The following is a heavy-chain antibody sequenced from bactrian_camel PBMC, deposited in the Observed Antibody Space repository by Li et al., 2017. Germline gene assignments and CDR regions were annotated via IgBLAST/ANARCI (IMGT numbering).Heavy chain of an antibody. J-gene: IGHJ6*01. D-gene: IGHD1*01. V-gene: IGHV3S53*01. Sequence: HVQLVESGGGSVQDGGSLRLSCEVSGCRYSTYCMAWFRQAPGKEREGVAAISSSSSTSYADTVKGRFAISKDNAKNTLYLQMNSLEPEDTANYYCAADPMPCWLISGQNFGYWGQGTQVTVS. CDR2: ISSSSST. CDR3: AADPMPCWLISGQNFGY. CDR1: GCRYSTYC.